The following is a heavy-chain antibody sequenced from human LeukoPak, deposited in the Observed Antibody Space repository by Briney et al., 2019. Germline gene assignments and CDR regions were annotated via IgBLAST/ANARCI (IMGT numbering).Heavy chain of an antibody. V-gene: IGHV1-2*02. CDR2: INPNSGGT. D-gene: IGHD5-12*01. CDR1: GYTFTGYY. J-gene: IGHJ4*02. CDR3: ARVPRLSILPTTDIVATIPFDY. Sequence: ASVKVSCKASGYTFTGYYMHWVRQAPGQGLEWMGWINPNSGGTNYAQKFQGRVTMTRDTSISTADMELSRLRSDDTAVYYCARVPRLSILPTTDIVATIPFDYWGQGTLVTVSS.